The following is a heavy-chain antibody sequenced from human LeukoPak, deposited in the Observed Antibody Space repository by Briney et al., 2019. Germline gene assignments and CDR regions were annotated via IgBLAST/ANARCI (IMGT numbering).Heavy chain of an antibody. D-gene: IGHD2-2*01. CDR1: GGSISSSSYY. CDR2: IYYSGST. J-gene: IGHJ5*02. V-gene: IGHV4-39*07. Sequence: SETLSLTCTVSGGSISSSSYYWGWIRQPPGKGLEWIGSIYYSGSTYYNPSLKSRVTISVDTSKNQFSLKLSSVTAADTAVYYCARDGIVVVPAAPAGGWFDPWGQGTLVTVSS. CDR3: ARDGIVVVPAAPAGGWFDP.